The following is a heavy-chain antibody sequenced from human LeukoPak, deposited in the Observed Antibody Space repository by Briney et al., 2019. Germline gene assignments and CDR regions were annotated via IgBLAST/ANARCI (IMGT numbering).Heavy chain of an antibody. V-gene: IGHV4-59*08. D-gene: IGHD4-4*01. J-gene: IGHJ5*02. CDR1: GGPISSYY. CDR2: IYYSGST. CDR3: ARLGVYSNYPEWFDP. Sequence: SETLSLTCTVSGGPISSYYWSWIRQPPGKGLEWIGYIYYSGSTNYNPSLKSRVTISVDTSKNQFSLKLSSVTAADTAVYYCARLGVYSNYPEWFDPWGQGTLVTVSS.